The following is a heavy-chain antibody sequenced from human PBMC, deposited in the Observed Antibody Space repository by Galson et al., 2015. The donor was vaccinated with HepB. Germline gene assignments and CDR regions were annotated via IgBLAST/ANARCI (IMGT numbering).Heavy chain of an antibody. J-gene: IGHJ4*02. CDR3: ATIRDSSGSFYDQ. V-gene: IGHV3-7*03. CDR1: GLTFSTYW. D-gene: IGHD3-10*01. Sequence: SLRLSCAASGLTFSTYWMGWVRQAPGKGLQWVANVNLNGNAKYYVDSVEGRFTISRDNAKNSLFLQMNSLSAEDTAVYYCATIRDSSGSFYDQWGQGTLVTVSS. CDR2: VNLNGNAK.